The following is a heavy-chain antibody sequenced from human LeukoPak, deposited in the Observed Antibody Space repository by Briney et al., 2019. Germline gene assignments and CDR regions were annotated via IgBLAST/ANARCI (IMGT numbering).Heavy chain of an antibody. V-gene: IGHV3-30-3*01. CDR1: GFTFSNYA. CDR2: ISYDGSNK. CDR3: ARKSYGGKDLGY. Sequence: GRSLRLSCVASGFTFSNYALHWVRQTPGKGLEWVAVISYDGSNKYYADSVKGRFTISRDNSKNTLYLQMNSLRAEDTAVYYCARKSYGGKDLGYWGQGTLVTVSS. J-gene: IGHJ4*02. D-gene: IGHD4-23*01.